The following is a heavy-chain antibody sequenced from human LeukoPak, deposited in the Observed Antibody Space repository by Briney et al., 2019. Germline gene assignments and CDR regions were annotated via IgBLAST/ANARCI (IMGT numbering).Heavy chain of an antibody. CDR3: ARDPPSVYGGNSDFDY. D-gene: IGHD4-23*01. J-gene: IGHJ4*02. Sequence: SETLSLTCTVSGGSISSYYWSWIRQPPGKGLEWIGYIYYSGSTNYNPSLKSRVTISVGTSKNQFSLKLSSVTAADTAVYYCARDPPSVYGGNSDFDYWGQGTLVTVSS. V-gene: IGHV4-59*01. CDR1: GGSISSYY. CDR2: IYYSGST.